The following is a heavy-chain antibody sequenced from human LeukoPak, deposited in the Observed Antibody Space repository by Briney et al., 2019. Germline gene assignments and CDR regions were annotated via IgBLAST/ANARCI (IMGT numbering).Heavy chain of an antibody. V-gene: IGHV4-38-2*01. CDR3: ARAVASTSSFDY. CDR1: GYSISSGYY. J-gene: IGHJ4*02. D-gene: IGHD4-23*01. Sequence: PSETLSLTCAVSGYSISSGYYWGWIRQPPGKGLEWIGSIYHSGSTYYNPSLKSRVTISVDTSKSQFSLKLSSVTAADTAVYYCARAVASTSSFDYWGQGTLVTVSS. CDR2: IYHSGST.